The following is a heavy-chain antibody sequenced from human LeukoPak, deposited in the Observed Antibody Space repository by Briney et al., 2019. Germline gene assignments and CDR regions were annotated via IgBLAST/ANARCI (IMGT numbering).Heavy chain of an antibody. CDR1: GDSVSSNSAA. CDR2: TYYRSKWYN. Sequence: SQTLSLTCAISGDSVSSNSAAWNWIRQSPSRGLEWLGRTYYRSKWYNDYAVSVKSRITINPDTSKNQFSLQLKSVTPEDTAVYYCARTTEGGYTYGYFYYYYMDVWGKGTTVTISS. D-gene: IGHD5-18*01. V-gene: IGHV6-1*01. J-gene: IGHJ6*03. CDR3: ARTTEGGYTYGYFYYYYMDV.